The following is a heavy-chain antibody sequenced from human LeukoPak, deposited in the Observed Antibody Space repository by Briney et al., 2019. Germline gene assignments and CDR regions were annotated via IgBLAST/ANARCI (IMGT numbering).Heavy chain of an antibody. CDR2: IKQDGSQR. D-gene: IGHD6-6*01. CDR1: GFTFSDYW. V-gene: IGHV3-7*01. CDR3: ARRGGSSSRRSPIDY. Sequence: PGGSLRLSCTASGFTFSDYWMTWFRKAQGKGPEWVANIKQDGSQRYYVDSVRGRFTISRDNAKNSLFLQMNGLRAEDTAVYYCARRGGSSSRRSPIDYWGQGTLVTVSS. J-gene: IGHJ4*02.